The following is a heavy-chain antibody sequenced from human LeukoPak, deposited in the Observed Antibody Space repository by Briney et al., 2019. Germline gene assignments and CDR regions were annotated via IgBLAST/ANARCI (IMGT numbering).Heavy chain of an antibody. CDR1: GGSISSYY. D-gene: IGHD6-13*01. Sequence: PSETLSLTCTVSGGSISSYYWSWIRQPPGKGLEWIGYIYYSGTTNYNPSLKSRVTISVDTSKNQFSLKLSSVTAADTAIYYCARGVYIAAAQYGYWGQGTLVTVSS. CDR3: ARGVYIAAAQYGY. J-gene: IGHJ4*02. V-gene: IGHV4-59*01. CDR2: IYYSGTT.